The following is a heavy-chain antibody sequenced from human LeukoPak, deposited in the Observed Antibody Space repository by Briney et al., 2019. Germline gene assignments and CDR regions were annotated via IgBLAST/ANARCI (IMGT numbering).Heavy chain of an antibody. J-gene: IGHJ6*02. Sequence: SETLSLTCAVYGGSFSGYYWSWIRQPPGKGLEWIGGINHSGSTNYNPSLKSRVTISVDTSKNQFSLKLSSMTAADTAVYYCARPGQLGSLYYGMDVRGQGTTVTVSS. CDR2: INHSGST. V-gene: IGHV4-34*01. CDR3: ARPGQLGSLYYGMDV. CDR1: GGSFSGYY. D-gene: IGHD3-10*01.